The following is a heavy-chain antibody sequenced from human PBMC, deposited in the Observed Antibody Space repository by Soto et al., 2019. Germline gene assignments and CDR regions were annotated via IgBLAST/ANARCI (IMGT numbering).Heavy chain of an antibody. Sequence: GGSLRLSCAASGFTFSIYAMSWVRHAPGKGLEWVSAISGSGGSTYYADSVKGRFTISRDNSKNTLYLQMNSLRAEDTAVYYCAKMGNWNFDYWGQGTLVTVSS. CDR3: AKMGNWNFDY. CDR2: ISGSGGST. V-gene: IGHV3-23*01. D-gene: IGHD1-1*01. J-gene: IGHJ4*02. CDR1: GFTFSIYA.